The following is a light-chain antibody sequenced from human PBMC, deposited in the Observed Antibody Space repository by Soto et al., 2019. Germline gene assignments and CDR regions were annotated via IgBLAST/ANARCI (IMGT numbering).Light chain of an antibody. CDR3: QQLNNYPLT. CDR2: TAS. Sequence: DIQLTQSPSFLSASVGDRVTITCRPSQDINIFLAWYQQKPGKAPKLLIYTASTLQSGVPSRFSGSGSGTEFTLTISSLQPEDFATYYCQQLNNYPLTFGGGITVEIK. CDR1: QDINIF. J-gene: IGKJ4*01. V-gene: IGKV1-9*01.